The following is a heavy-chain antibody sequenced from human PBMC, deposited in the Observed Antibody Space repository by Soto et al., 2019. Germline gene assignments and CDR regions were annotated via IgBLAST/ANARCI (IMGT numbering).Heavy chain of an antibody. CDR3: AREEFEDDRGHFDY. CDR2: ISYGGVNK. V-gene: IGHV3-30-3*01. Sequence: QVQLVESGGGVVQPGGSLRLSCAASGFTFSTSVMHWVRQAPGKGLEWMAIISYGGVNKYYADSVKGRFTISRDISESTLYLQMNSLRTEDTAVYYCAREEFEDDRGHFDYWGQGTLVSVSS. J-gene: IGHJ4*02. CDR1: GFTFSTSV. D-gene: IGHD3-10*01.